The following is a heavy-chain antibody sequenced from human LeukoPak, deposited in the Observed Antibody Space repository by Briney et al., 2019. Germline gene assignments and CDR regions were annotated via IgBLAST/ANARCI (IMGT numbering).Heavy chain of an antibody. J-gene: IGHJ4*02. CDR3: ARRAPTYYYDSSGYNFDY. V-gene: IGHV5-51*01. CDR1: GYSFTSCW. CDR2: NYSGDSDT. D-gene: IGHD3-22*01. Sequence: GESLKISCKGSGYSFTSCWIGWVRQMPGKGLEWMGINYSGDSDTRYSPPFQGQVTISADKSISTAYLQWSSLKASDTAMYYCARRAPTYYYDSSGYNFDYWGQGTLVTVSS.